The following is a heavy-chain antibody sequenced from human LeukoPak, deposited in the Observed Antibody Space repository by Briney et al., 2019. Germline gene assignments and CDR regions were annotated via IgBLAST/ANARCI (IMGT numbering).Heavy chain of an antibody. J-gene: IGHJ4*02. V-gene: IGHV3-23*01. Sequence: GGSLRLSCAASGFTFSSYAMSWVRQAPGKGLEWVSAISGSGGSTYYADSVKGRFTISRDNSKNTLYLQMNSLRAEDTAVYYCAKAGDFWSGYLDYFDYWGQGTLVTVSS. D-gene: IGHD3-3*01. CDR3: AKAGDFWSGYLDYFDY. CDR2: ISGSGGST. CDR1: GFTFSSYA.